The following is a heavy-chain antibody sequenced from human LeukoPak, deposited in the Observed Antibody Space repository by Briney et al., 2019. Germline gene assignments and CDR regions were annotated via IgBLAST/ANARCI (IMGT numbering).Heavy chain of an antibody. CDR3: ARDGAPLKGLDYYYYYMDV. D-gene: IGHD1-1*01. J-gene: IGHJ6*03. V-gene: IGHV3-21*01. CDR2: ISSSSSYT. CDR1: GFTFSSYS. Sequence: PGGSLRLSCAASGFTFSSYSMNWVRQAPGKGLEWVSSISSSSSYTYYADSVKGRFTISRDNAKNSLYLQMNSLRAEDTAVYYCARDGAPLKGLDYYYYYMDVWGKGTTVTVSS.